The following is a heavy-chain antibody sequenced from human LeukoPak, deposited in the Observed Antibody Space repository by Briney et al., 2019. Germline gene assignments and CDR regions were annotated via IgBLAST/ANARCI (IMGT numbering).Heavy chain of an antibody. CDR3: ARGASGWLIPYYYYYYMDV. D-gene: IGHD6-19*01. CDR1: GGSISSYY. J-gene: IGHJ6*03. CDR2: IYYSGST. V-gene: IGHV4-59*01. Sequence: SETLSLTCTVSGGSISSYYWSWIRQPPGKGLEWIGYIYYSGSTNYNPSLKSRVTISVDTSKNQFSLKLSSVTAADTAVYYCARGASGWLIPYYYYYYMDVWGKGTTVTISS.